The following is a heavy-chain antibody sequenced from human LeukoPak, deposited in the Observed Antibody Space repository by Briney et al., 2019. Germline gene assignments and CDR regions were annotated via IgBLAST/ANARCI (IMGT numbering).Heavy chain of an antibody. Sequence: SETLSLTCAVYGGSFSGYYWSWIRQPQGKGLEWIGEINHSGSTNYNPSLKSRVTISVDTSKNQFSLKLSSVTAADTAVYYCARETRGSYSDAFDIWGQGTMVTVSS. CDR1: GGSFSGYY. J-gene: IGHJ3*02. D-gene: IGHD1-26*01. V-gene: IGHV4-34*01. CDR3: ARETRGSYSDAFDI. CDR2: INHSGST.